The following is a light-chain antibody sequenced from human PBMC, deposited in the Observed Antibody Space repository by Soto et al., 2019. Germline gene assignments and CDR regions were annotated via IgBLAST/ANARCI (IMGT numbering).Light chain of an antibody. Sequence: EIVLTQSPGTLSLSPGEKATLSCRASQSVRSSYLAWYQQKPGQAPRLLIYGASSRATGIPDRFSGSGSGTDFTLTISRLEPEDSAVYYCQDYGSSRTFGQGTK. V-gene: IGKV3-20*01. J-gene: IGKJ1*01. CDR2: GAS. CDR3: QDYGSSRT. CDR1: QSVRSSY.